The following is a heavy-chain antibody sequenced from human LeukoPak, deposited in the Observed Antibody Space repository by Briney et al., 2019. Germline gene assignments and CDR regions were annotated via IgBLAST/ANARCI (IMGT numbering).Heavy chain of an antibody. CDR3: AAPVDTVTSDY. D-gene: IGHD4-17*01. J-gene: IGHJ4*02. CDR2: LSHSGPST. V-gene: IGHV3-23*01. CDR1: GFTFSTYG. Sequence: GGSLRLSRAASGFTFSTYGMNWLRPAPGKGLEWVSTLSHSGPSTYYPHYVTGRFTISRDNSKGTVYLQRNSLGAEYTAVYYCAAPVDTVTSDYWGQGTLVTVSS.